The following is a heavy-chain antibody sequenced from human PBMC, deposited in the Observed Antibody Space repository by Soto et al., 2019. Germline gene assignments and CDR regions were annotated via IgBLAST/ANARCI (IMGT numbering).Heavy chain of an antibody. CDR2: IYPGDSDT. CDR3: ARLEFRGYSYGNYYYYGMDV. D-gene: IGHD5-18*01. CDR1: RYKVSTWHNFTSYW. V-gene: IGHV5-51*01. J-gene: IGHJ6*02. Sequence: PGEFLKICCMGSRYKVSTWHNFTSYWIAWVRQMPGEGLEWMGIIYPGDSDTRYSPSFQGQVTISADKSISTAYLQWSSLKASDTAMYYCARLEFRGYSYGNYYYYGMDVWGQGTTVTVSS.